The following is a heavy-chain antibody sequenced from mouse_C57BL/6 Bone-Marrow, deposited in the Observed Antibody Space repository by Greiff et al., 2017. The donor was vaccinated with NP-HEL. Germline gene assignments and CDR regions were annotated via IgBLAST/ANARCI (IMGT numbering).Heavy chain of an antibody. J-gene: IGHJ4*01. Sequence: DVMLVESGGGLVKPGGSLKLSCAASGFTFSSYAMSWVRQTPEKRLEWVATISDGGSYTYYPDNVKGRFTISRDTAKNNLYLQMSHLKSEDTAMYYCARDQPYYLDYWGQGTSVTVSS. CDR2: ISDGGSYT. CDR1: GFTFSSYA. CDR3: ARDQPYYLDY. V-gene: IGHV5-4*01. D-gene: IGHD2-10*01.